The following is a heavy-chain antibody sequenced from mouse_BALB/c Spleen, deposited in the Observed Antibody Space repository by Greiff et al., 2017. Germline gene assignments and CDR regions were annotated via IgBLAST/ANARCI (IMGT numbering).Heavy chain of an antibody. Sequence: VQLQQSGPELVKPGASVKISCKASGYTFTDYNMHWVKQSHGKSLEWIGYIYPYNGGTGYNQKFKSKATLTVDNSSSTAYMELRSLTSEDSAVYYCAYYRYDDGGYYAMDYWGQGTSVTVSS. J-gene: IGHJ4*01. D-gene: IGHD2-14*01. CDR3: AYYRYDDGGYYAMDY. CDR2: IYPYNGGT. CDR1: GYTFTDYN. V-gene: IGHV1S29*02.